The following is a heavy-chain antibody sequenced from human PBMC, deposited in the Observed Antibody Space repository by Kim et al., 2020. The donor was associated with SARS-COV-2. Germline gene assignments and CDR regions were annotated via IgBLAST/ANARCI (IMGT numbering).Heavy chain of an antibody. CDR2: ISGSGGST. D-gene: IGHD3-22*01. CDR3: AKDPPPPEYYCDSGGFA. J-gene: IGHJ5*02. CDR1: GFTFTSYA. Sequence: GGSLRLSCAASGFTFTSYAMSWVRQAPGKGLEWVSAISGSGGSTYYADSVKGRFTISRDNSKNTLYLQMNSLRAEDTAVYYCAKDPPPPEYYCDSGGFAWGQGTLVTVSS. V-gene: IGHV3-23*01.